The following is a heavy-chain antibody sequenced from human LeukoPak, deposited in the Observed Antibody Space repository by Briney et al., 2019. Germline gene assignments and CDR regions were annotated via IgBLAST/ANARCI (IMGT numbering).Heavy chain of an antibody. V-gene: IGHV3-7*01. Sequence: GGSLRLSCAASGFKFSDFWMTWVRRTPGKGLEWVANIKEDGSEEYHVDSVKGRFTISRDNTKSSLFLQMNSLRGDDTAVYYCVRDSRPGGAMGLYHNFDFWGQGTLVTVSS. J-gene: IGHJ4*02. CDR2: IKEDGSEE. CDR1: GFKFSDFW. CDR3: VRDSRPGGAMGLYHNFDF. D-gene: IGHD3-16*01.